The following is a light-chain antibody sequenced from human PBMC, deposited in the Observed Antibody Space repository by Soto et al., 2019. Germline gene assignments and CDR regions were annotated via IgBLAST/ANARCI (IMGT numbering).Light chain of an antibody. J-gene: IGKJ1*01. Sequence: VMTQSPVTLSVSPGERATLSCRASQSISSNLAWYQQKPGQAPRLVIYGASTRATGVPARFSGSGSGTDFTLTISSLQPDDFATYYCQQYHEYWFGQGTKVDIK. CDR1: QSISSN. CDR3: QQYHEYW. CDR2: GAS. V-gene: IGKV3-15*01.